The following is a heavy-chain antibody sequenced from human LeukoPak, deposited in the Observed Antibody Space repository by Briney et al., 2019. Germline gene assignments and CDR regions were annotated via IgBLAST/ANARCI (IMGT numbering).Heavy chain of an antibody. CDR3: ARGRYCSSTSCYNWFDP. CDR2: INHSGST. V-gene: IGHV4-34*01. J-gene: IGHJ5*02. CDR1: GGSFSGYY. Sequence: PSETLSLTCAVYGGSFSGYYWSWIRQPPGKGLEWIGEINHSGSTNYNPSLKSRVTISVDTSKNQFSLKLSSVTAAGTAVYYCARGRYCSSTSCYNWFDPWGQGTLVTVSS. D-gene: IGHD2-2*01.